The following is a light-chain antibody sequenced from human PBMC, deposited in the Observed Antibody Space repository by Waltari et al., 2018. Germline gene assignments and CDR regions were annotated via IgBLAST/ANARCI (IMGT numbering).Light chain of an antibody. V-gene: IGKV3-20*01. CDR1: QSGGRSG. J-gene: IGKJ1*01. Sequence: EIVLTQSPGTASLSLGERVTLSCRASQSGGRSGLAWYQQKPGQAPRLVIYRASRMATGIPDRFSGSGSGTGFSLTISSLEPEGFAVDYGQQHGTLPATFGQGTKVEIK. CDR3: QQHGTLPAT. CDR2: RAS.